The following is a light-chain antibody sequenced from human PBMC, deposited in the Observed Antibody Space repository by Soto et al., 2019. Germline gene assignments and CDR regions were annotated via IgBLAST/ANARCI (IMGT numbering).Light chain of an antibody. CDR1: QSVRSTF. J-gene: IGKJ4*01. V-gene: IGKV3-20*01. CDR3: QQDGSSPLT. CDR2: AAS. Sequence: EIGVAQAPGTLSVSPGERATLACRASQSVRSTFLAWYQQKPGQAPRPLIYAASSRANGLPDRFSGSGSGTDFSLTISRREPEDLAVYYCQQDGSSPLTFGGGTQVEI.